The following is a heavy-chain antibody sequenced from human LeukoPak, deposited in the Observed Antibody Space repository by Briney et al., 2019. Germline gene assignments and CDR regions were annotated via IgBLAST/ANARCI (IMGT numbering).Heavy chain of an antibody. Sequence: GASVKVSCKASGGTFSSYVITWVRQAPRQGLEWMGGIIPIFGTTNYAQKFQGRVTLTADETTSTVYMELSSLKSEDTAVYYCASPGIAAHWGQGTLVTVSS. CDR1: GGTFSSYV. CDR2: IIPIFGTT. V-gene: IGHV1-69*13. CDR3: ASPGIAAH. J-gene: IGHJ4*02. D-gene: IGHD6-13*01.